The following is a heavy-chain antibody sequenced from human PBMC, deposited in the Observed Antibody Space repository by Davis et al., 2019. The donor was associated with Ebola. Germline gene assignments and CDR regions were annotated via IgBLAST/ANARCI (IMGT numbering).Heavy chain of an antibody. Sequence: GGSLRLSCAASGFTFSSFAMTWARQAPGKGLEWVSAITSSGGSTYYADSVKGRFTISRDNSKNTLYLQMNSLKTEDTAVYFCVRGQSDSSGNYYDYWGQGTLVTVSP. V-gene: IGHV3-23*01. J-gene: IGHJ4*02. CDR1: GFTFSSFA. D-gene: IGHD3-22*01. CDR2: ITSSGGST. CDR3: VRGQSDSSGNYYDY.